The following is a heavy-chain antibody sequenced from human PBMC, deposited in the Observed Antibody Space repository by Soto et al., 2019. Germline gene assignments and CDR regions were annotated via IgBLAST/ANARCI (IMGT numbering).Heavy chain of an antibody. CDR3: ARGAGSYSGYDYLFDY. CDR1: GFTFSDYY. D-gene: IGHD5-12*01. CDR2: IRTSGGTI. V-gene: IGHV3-11*01. J-gene: IGHJ4*02. Sequence: PXASLVLSCAASGFTFSDYYMSWMRQAPGKGLEWVSYIRTSGGTIYYADSVKGRFTISRDNAKNSLFLQMNSLRAEDTAVYYCARGAGSYSGYDYLFDYWGQGTLVTVSS.